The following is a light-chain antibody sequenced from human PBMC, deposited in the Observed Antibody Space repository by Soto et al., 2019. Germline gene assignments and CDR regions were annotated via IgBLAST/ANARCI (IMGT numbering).Light chain of an antibody. V-gene: IGKV3-15*01. CDR2: GAS. CDR1: QSVSSN. CDR3: QQYNNWPGT. J-gene: IGKJ1*01. Sequence: IMMKQSPATLSVTPGERATLSCRASQSVSSNLAWYQQKPGQAPRLLIYGASTRATGIPARFSGGGSGTEFTLTISSLQSEDFAVYYCQQYNNWPGTFGQGTKVDIK.